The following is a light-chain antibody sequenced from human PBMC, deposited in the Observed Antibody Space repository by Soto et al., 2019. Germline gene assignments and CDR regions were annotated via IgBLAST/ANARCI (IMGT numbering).Light chain of an antibody. Sequence: QSALTQPASVSGSPGQSITISCTGTSSDVGDYNYVSWYQQHPGKAPKLMIYDVSNRPSGVSNRFSGSKSGNTASLTVSGLQAEDEADYYCSSYTSSSTVYVFGTGTKLTVL. CDR2: DVS. CDR3: SSYTSSSTVYV. V-gene: IGLV2-14*01. J-gene: IGLJ1*01. CDR1: SSDVGDYNY.